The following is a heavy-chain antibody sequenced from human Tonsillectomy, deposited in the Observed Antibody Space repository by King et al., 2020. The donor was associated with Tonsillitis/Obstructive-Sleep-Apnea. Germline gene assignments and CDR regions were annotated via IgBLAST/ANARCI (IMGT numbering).Heavy chain of an antibody. CDR3: ARGDSVGYYYYYFGLDV. V-gene: IGHV3-30*04. CDR1: GFTFSSYA. CDR2: ISYDGSNK. D-gene: IGHD5/OR15-5a*01. Sequence: VQLVESGGGVVQPGRSLRLSCAASGFTFSSYAMHWVRQAPGKGLEWVAVISYDGSNKYYADSVKGRFTISRDNSKNTLYLQMNSLRAEDTAVYYCARGDSVGYYYYYFGLDVWGQRTTGTVSS. J-gene: IGHJ6*02.